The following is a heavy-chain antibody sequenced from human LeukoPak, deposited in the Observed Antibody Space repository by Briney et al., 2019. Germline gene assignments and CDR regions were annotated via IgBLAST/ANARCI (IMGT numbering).Heavy chain of an antibody. CDR1: GGSISSGSYY. J-gene: IGHJ6*02. CDR2: IYTSGST. Sequence: SQTLSVTCTVSGGSISSGSYYGSWIRQPAGKGLEWIGRIYTSGSTNYNPSLKSRVTISVDTSKNQFSLKLSSVTAADTAVYYCARQYRPDPFDYYYGMDVWGQGTTVTVSS. V-gene: IGHV4-61*02. D-gene: IGHD1-14*01. CDR3: ARQYRPDPFDYYYGMDV.